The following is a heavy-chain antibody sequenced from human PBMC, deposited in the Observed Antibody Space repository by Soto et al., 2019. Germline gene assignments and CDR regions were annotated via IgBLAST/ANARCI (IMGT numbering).Heavy chain of an antibody. CDR3: ARGPSGDKVHY. CDR2: IFDSGTT. J-gene: IGHJ4*02. V-gene: IGHV4-4*09. CDR1: GGSISGNY. Sequence: SETLSLTCTVSGGSISGNYWTWIRQPPGKGLEWIGHIFDSGTTYTNPSLRSQVAISLDTSKNHFSLTLSSVTAADTAVYYCARGPSGDKVHYWGQGALVTVSS. D-gene: IGHD7-27*01.